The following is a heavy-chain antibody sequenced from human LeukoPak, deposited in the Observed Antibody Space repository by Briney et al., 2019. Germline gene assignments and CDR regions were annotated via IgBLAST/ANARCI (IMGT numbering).Heavy chain of an antibody. CDR1: GASISSESYY. Sequence: PSQTLCLTCTVSGASISSESYYWTWIRQPAGKGLEWIGHIYHTGSTKYNPSLKSRVTILIDTSNNQFSLRLNSVTTADTAVYYCARVMAVNPDWFDPWGQGTLVTVSS. J-gene: IGHJ5*02. CDR3: ARVMAVNPDWFDP. D-gene: IGHD5-24*01. CDR2: IYHTGST. V-gene: IGHV4-61*09.